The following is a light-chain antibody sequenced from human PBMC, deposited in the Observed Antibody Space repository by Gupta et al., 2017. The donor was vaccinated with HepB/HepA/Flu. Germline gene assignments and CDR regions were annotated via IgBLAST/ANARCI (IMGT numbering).Light chain of an antibody. CDR2: EVD. CDR1: SSDIGSYTR. V-gene: IGLV2-18*02. CDR3: SSYTTSNTDV. J-gene: IGLJ1*01. Sequence: QSALTQPPSVSGSPGQSVTISCTGTSSDIGSYTRVSWYQQSPGTAPKLIIYEVDNRPSGVPDRVSGSKSGNTASLTISGLQTEDEADDYCSSYTTSNTDVFGIGTKVTVL.